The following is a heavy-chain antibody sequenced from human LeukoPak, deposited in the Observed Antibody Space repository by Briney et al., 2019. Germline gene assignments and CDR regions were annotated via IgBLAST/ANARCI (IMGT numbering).Heavy chain of an antibody. V-gene: IGHV4-39*01. CDR1: GVSISSSSYY. CDR3: ARPYDSSGYYYGD. Sequence: SETLSLTCTVSGVSISSSSYYWGWIRQPPGKGLEWIGSIYYSGSTYYNPSLKSRVTISVDTSKNQFSLKLNSVTAADTAVYYCARPYDSSGYYYGDWGQGTLVTVSS. D-gene: IGHD3-22*01. J-gene: IGHJ4*02. CDR2: IYYSGST.